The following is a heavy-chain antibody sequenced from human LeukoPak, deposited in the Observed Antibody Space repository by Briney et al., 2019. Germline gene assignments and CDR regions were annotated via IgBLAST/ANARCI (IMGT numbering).Heavy chain of an antibody. J-gene: IGHJ4*02. D-gene: IGHD1-26*01. Sequence: GGSLRLSCAASEFAFTNYWMSWIRQAPGKRLEWVSYISSSSSYTNYADSVKGRFTISRDNAKNSLYLQMNSLRAEDTAVYYCASGSYYLSGDYWGQGTLVTVSS. CDR1: EFAFTNYW. CDR2: ISSSSSYT. CDR3: ASGSYYLSGDY. V-gene: IGHV3-11*03.